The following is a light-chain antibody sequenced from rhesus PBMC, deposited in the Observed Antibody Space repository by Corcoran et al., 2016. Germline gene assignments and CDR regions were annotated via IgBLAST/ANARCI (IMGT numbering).Light chain of an antibody. Sequence: DIQMTQSPSSLSASVGDTVTITCQASQDITKYLAWYQQKPGKAPKLLIYDASTCQSGVPSRFRGSGSGAQFNLTINSLQPEDFSTYDCQQHSTYPWTCGQGTKVEIK. CDR1: QDITKY. CDR3: QQHSTYPWT. CDR2: DAS. J-gene: IGKJ1*01. V-gene: IGKV1-25*01.